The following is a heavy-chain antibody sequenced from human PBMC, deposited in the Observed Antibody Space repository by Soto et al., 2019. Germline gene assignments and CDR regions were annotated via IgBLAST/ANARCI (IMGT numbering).Heavy chain of an antibody. V-gene: IGHV4-34*01. CDR3: ARGHWYSSGWSYYYYGMDV. D-gene: IGHD6-19*01. Sequence: SETLCLTCAVYGGSFSGYYWSWIRQPPGKGLEWIGEINHSGSTNYNPSLKSRVTISVDTSKNQFSLKLSSVTAADTAVYYCARGHWYSSGWSYYYYGMDVWGQGTTVTVSS. CDR2: INHSGST. J-gene: IGHJ6*02. CDR1: GGSFSGYY.